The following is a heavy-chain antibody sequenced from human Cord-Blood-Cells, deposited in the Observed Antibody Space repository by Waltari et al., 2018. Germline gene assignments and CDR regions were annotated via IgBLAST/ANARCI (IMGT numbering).Heavy chain of an antibody. J-gene: IGHJ2*01. CDR3: ARDIATYSVWGYFDL. CDR2: IYYSGST. D-gene: IGHD1-26*01. CDR1: GGSISSGDYY. V-gene: IGHV4-30-4*08. Sequence: QVQLQESGPGLVKPSQTLSLTCTVSGGSISSGDYYWSWIRQPPGKGLEWIGYIYYSGSTYYNPSLKSRVTISVDTAKNQFSLKLSSVTAADTAVYYCARDIATYSVWGYFDLWGRGTLVTVSS.